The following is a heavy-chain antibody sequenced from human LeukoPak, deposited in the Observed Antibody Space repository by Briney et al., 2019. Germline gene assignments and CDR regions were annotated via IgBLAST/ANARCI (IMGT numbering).Heavy chain of an antibody. CDR3: ARNATVTTLKRAYDWFDP. CDR2: IYYSGST. Sequence: SETLSLTCTVSGGSISSSSYYWGWIRQPPGEGLEWIGSIYYSGSTHYNPSLKSRVSISVDTSKNQFSLKLSSVTAADTAVYYCARNATVTTLKRAYDWFDPWGQGTLVTVSS. V-gene: IGHV4-39*01. D-gene: IGHD4-17*01. CDR1: GGSISSSSYY. J-gene: IGHJ5*02.